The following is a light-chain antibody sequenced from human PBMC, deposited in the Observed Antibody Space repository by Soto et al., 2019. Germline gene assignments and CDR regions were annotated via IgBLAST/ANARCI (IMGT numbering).Light chain of an antibody. V-gene: IGKV3-20*01. CDR3: QQYGSLSWT. Sequence: EIVLTQSPGTLSLYPGERATLSCRASQNVDSKYLAWYQQKPGQAPRIIIFGASGRATGIPDRFSGSGSGTDFTLTISRLEPEDFAVYYCQQYGSLSWTLGQGTKVDIK. J-gene: IGKJ1*01. CDR1: QNVDSKY. CDR2: GAS.